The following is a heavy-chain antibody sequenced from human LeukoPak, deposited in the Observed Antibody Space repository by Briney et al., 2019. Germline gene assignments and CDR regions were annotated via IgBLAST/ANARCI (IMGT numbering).Heavy chain of an antibody. V-gene: IGHV1-2*02. D-gene: IGHD6-13*01. CDR3: ARERIAAAGTGAFDI. CDR2: INPNSGGT. Sequence: ASVKVSCKASGYTFTGYYMHWVRQAPGQGLEWMGWINPNSGGTNYAQKFQGRVTMTRDTSISTAYMELSRLRSDDTAVYYCARERIAAAGTGAFDIWGQGTMVTVSS. J-gene: IGHJ3*02. CDR1: GYTFTGYY.